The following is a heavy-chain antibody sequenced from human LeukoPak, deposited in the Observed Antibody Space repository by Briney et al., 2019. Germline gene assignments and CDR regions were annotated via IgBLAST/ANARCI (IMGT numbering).Heavy chain of an antibody. CDR3: ARSRVRPYFDY. J-gene: IGHJ4*02. Sequence: AGGSLSLSCAASGFTFSSYWMSWVRQAPGKGLEWVANIKQDGSEKYYVDSVKGRFTISRDNAKNSLYLQMNSLRAEDTAVYYCARSRVRPYFDYCGQGTLVTVSS. D-gene: IGHD1-1*01. CDR1: GFTFSSYW. V-gene: IGHV3-7*01. CDR2: IKQDGSEK.